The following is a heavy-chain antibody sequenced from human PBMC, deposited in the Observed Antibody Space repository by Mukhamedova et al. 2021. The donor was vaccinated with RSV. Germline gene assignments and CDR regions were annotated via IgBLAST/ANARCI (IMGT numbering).Heavy chain of an antibody. V-gene: IGHV3-48*02. CDR2: INNSSNTI. J-gene: IGHJ4*02. D-gene: IGHD3-3*02. CDR3: ARDGGICGEMDY. Sequence: APGKGLEWVSYINNSSNTIYYPDSVKGRFTISRDNAKNSLYLQMNSLRDEDTAVYYCARDGGICGEMDYWGQGILGTVSS.